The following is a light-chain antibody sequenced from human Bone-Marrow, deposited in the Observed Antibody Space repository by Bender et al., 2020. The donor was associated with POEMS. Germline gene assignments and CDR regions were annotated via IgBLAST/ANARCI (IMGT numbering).Light chain of an antibody. CDR3: AAWEDSLNGWV. J-gene: IGLJ3*02. Sequence: QSVLTQPPSASGTPGQRVTISCSGSSSNIGTNPVNWYQQLPGAAPTLVIYKNNQRPSGVPDRFSGSKSGTSASLDISGLQSEDEADYYCAAWEDSLNGWVFGGGTKLTVL. CDR2: KNN. V-gene: IGLV1-44*01. CDR1: SSNIGTNP.